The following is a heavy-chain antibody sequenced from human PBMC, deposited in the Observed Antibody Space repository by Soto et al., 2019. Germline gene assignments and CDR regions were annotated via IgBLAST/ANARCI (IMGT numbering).Heavy chain of an antibody. J-gene: IGHJ4*02. CDR2: ISGSGGST. CDR1: GFTFSSYA. V-gene: IGHV3-23*01. Sequence: GGSLRLSCAASGFTFSSYAMSWVRQAPGKGLEWVSAISGSGGSTYYADSVKGRFTISRDNSKNTLYLQMNSLRAEDTAVYYCAKDLDIVVVVAASFFDYWGQGTLVTVSS. CDR3: AKDLDIVVVVAASFFDY. D-gene: IGHD2-15*01.